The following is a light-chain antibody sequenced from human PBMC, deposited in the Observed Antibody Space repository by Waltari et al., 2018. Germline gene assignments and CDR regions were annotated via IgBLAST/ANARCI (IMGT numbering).Light chain of an antibody. CDR1: QSVSSSY. J-gene: IGKJ1*01. CDR3: QQYCSSPWT. Sequence: EIVLTQSPGTLSLYPGERATLSCRASQSVSSSYLAWYQQKPGQAPRLLIYGASSRPTGIPDRFSGSGSGTDFTLTISRLEPEDFAVYYCQQYCSSPWTFGQGTKVEIK. CDR2: GAS. V-gene: IGKV3-20*01.